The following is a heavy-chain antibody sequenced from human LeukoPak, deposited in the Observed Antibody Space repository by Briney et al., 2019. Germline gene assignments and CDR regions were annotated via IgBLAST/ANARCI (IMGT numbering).Heavy chain of an antibody. CDR3: ARGSRTGPRETYYFDY. V-gene: IGHV1-2*02. CDR1: GYTFINYH. Sequence: ASVKVSCKASGYTFINYHMHWVRQAPGQGLEWMGWINPNSGGTNYAQKFQGRVTMTRDTSISTAYMELSRLRSDDTAVYYCARGSRTGPRETYYFDYWGQGTLVTVSS. CDR2: INPNSGGT. J-gene: IGHJ4*02. D-gene: IGHD1-14*01.